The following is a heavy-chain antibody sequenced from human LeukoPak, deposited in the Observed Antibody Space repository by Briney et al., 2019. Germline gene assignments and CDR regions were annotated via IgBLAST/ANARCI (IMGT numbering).Heavy chain of an antibody. CDR2: ICGSGGAT. CDR1: GFTFSSYD. Sequence: GGSLRLSCAASGFTFSSYDMSWVRQAPGKGLEWVSAICGSGGATSYADSVKGRFTISRDNSKNTLYLQMNGLRAGDTAVYYCAKDLEKTSSTWKSPTDYWGQGTLVTVSS. V-gene: IGHV3-23*01. CDR3: AKDLEKTSSTWKSPTDY. J-gene: IGHJ4*02. D-gene: IGHD6-13*01.